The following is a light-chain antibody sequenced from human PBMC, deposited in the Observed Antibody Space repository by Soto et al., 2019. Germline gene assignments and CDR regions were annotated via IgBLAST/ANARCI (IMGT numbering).Light chain of an antibody. J-gene: IGKJ2*01. CDR2: AAS. CDR3: QQSFSTPYI. Sequence: DFQVTQSPSSQSASVGDRVTITCRASQSVNDYLNWYQQRPGKAPRLLIYAASTLHSGVPSRFSGSGFGTDFSLTITSLQPEDFATYYCQQSFSTPYIFGQGTKLEIK. CDR1: QSVNDY. V-gene: IGKV1-39*01.